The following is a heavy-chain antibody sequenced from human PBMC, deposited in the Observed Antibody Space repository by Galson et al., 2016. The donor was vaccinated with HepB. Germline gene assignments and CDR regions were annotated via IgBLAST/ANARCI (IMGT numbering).Heavy chain of an antibody. D-gene: IGHD4-23*01. CDR2: INNVGSDR. Sequence: SLRLSCAASGITFSGYWMHWVRQAPGKGLVWVSRINNVGSDRNYADSVKGRFTISRDNAKNTLYLQMNSLRDEDTAVYYCTRLGGNSWVDFWGQGTLATVSS. CDR1: GITFSGYW. CDR3: TRLGGNSWVDF. V-gene: IGHV3-74*01. J-gene: IGHJ4*02.